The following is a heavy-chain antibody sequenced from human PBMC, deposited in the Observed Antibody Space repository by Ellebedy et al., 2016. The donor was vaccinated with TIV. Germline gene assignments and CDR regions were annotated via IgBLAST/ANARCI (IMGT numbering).Heavy chain of an antibody. V-gene: IGHV3-64*05. CDR1: GLTFSNYA. D-gene: IGHD2-21*01. CDR3: VPRMVVAFEY. Sequence: GESLKISCSASGLTFSNYAMHWVRQAPGKGLEYVSAISNNGGSTYYADSVKGRFTISRDNSKNTLYFQMSSLRAEDTAVYYCVPRMVVAFEYWGQGTLVTVSS. CDR2: ISNNGGST. J-gene: IGHJ4*02.